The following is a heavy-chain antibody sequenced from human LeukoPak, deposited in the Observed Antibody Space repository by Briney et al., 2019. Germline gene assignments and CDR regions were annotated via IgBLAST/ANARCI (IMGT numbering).Heavy chain of an antibody. V-gene: IGHV3-21*01. CDR3: ARAATSHSSGWYFDY. CDR2: ISSSSSYI. CDR1: GFTFSSYS. D-gene: IGHD6-19*01. Sequence: PGGSLRLSCAASGFTFSSYSMNWVRQAPGKGLEWVSSISSSSSYIYYADSVKGRFTISRDNAKNSLYLQMNSLRAEDTAVYYCARAATSHSSGWYFDYWGQGTLVTVSS. J-gene: IGHJ4*02.